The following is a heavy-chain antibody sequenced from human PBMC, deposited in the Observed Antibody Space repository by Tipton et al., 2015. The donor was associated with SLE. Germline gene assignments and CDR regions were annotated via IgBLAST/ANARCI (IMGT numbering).Heavy chain of an antibody. V-gene: IGHV4-39*02. Sequence: TLSLTCTVSGGSISGSSYYWDWIRQPPGKGPEWIGRITNSGNTYYTPSFQSRVTMSVDTSKNHFSLKLSSVTAADTAVYFCARGDVDWGQGTLVTVSS. CDR1: GGSISGSSYY. J-gene: IGHJ4*02. CDR2: ITNSGNT. CDR3: ARGDVD. D-gene: IGHD5-24*01.